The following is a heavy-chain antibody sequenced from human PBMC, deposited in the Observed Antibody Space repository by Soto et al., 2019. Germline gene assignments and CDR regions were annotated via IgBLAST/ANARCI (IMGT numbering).Heavy chain of an antibody. CDR3: AREWRGRWRMDV. D-gene: IGHD2-15*01. Sequence: QLVESGGGLVQPGGSLRLSCAASGFTLSNYWMNWVRQAPGKGLEWVASIKQDGSDEHYVDSLKGRFTISRDNAKNSLYLQMDSLRVADTAVYYCAREWRGRWRMDVWGQGTTVTVSS. V-gene: IGHV3-7*01. J-gene: IGHJ6*02. CDR2: IKQDGSDE. CDR1: GFTLSNYW.